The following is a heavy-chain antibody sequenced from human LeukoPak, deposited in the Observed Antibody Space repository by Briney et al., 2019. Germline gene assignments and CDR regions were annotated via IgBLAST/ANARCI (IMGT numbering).Heavy chain of an antibody. Sequence: GGSLRLSCAASGLTFSNYWMHWVRQAPGKGLVWVSRINTDGSSTTYADSVRGRFTISRDNAKNTLYLQMNSLRAEDTAVYYCIYSSPSFDYWGQGTLVTVSS. J-gene: IGHJ4*02. CDR3: IYSSPSFDY. V-gene: IGHV3-74*01. D-gene: IGHD2-15*01. CDR1: GLTFSNYW. CDR2: INTDGSST.